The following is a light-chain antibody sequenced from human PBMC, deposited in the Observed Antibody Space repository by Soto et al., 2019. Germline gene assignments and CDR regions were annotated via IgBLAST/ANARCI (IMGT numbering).Light chain of an antibody. Sequence: EIVLTQSPGPLSLSPGERATPSCKASQSLSTRSLAWYQKNPGQAPRLLISGASSRAADIPDRFSGSGSGTDCTLTINRLEPEDFAVYYCQQYDSSPRTLGQGTKVDIK. CDR3: QQYDSSPRT. V-gene: IGKV3-20*01. J-gene: IGKJ1*01. CDR1: QSLSTRS. CDR2: GAS.